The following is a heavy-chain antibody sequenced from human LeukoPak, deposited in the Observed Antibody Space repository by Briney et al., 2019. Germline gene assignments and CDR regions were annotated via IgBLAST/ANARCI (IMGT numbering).Heavy chain of an antibody. Sequence: GGSLRLSCAASRFTFSSYWMSWVRQAPGKGLEWVANIKQDGSEKYYVDSVKGRFTISRDNAKNSLYLQMNSLRAEDTAVYYCARDSGSYFFYFDYWGQGTLVTVSS. D-gene: IGHD1-26*01. CDR3: ARDSGSYFFYFDY. V-gene: IGHV3-7*01. CDR2: IKQDGSEK. CDR1: RFTFSSYW. J-gene: IGHJ4*02.